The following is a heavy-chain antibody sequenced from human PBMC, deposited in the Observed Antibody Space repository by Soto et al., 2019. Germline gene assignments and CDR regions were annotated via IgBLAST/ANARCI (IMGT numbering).Heavy chain of an antibody. V-gene: IGHV3-48*03. J-gene: IGHJ4*02. CDR3: ARSPFLECN. CDR1: GFTFSAYE. Sequence: LRLSCAASGFTFSAYEMNWVRQAPGKGLEWVSYISSSGNTIYYADSVKGRFTISRDNAKNSLFLQMNSLRVEDTAFYYCARSPFLECNWAQGTLVTVSS. D-gene: IGHD3-3*02. CDR2: ISSSGNTI.